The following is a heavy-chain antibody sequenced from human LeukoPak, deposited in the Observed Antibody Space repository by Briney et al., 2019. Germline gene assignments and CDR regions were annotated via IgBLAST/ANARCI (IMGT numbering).Heavy chain of an antibody. CDR1: GFTFSSYA. Sequence: GGSLRLSCAASGFTFSSYAMSWVRQAPGKGLEWVSAISGSGGSTYYADSVKGRFTISRDNSKNTLYLQMNSLRAEDTAVYYCAKITMIVVVITTFFDYWGQGTLVTVSS. D-gene: IGHD3-22*01. V-gene: IGHV3-23*01. CDR3: AKITMIVVVITTFFDY. CDR2: ISGSGGST. J-gene: IGHJ4*02.